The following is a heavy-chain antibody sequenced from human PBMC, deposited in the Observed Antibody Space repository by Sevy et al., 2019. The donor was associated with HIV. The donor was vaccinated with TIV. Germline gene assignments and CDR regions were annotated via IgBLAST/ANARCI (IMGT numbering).Heavy chain of an antibody. D-gene: IGHD6-13*01. V-gene: IGHV3-72*01. Sequence: GGSLRLSCVASGFTFSDHYMEWVRQAPGKGLEWVGRSRNKADGYTTEYAASVKGRFTISRDESKNSLNVQMNSLKTEETAVYYCVTHAGMAAAGRVFDYWGQGTLVTVSS. CDR3: VTHAGMAAAGRVFDY. CDR1: GFTFSDHY. CDR2: SRNKADGYTT. J-gene: IGHJ4*02.